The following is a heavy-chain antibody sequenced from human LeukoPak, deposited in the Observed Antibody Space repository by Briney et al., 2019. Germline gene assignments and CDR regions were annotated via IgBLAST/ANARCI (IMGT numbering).Heavy chain of an antibody. CDR1: GYTLTSYD. D-gene: IGHD3-10*01. Sequence: GASVKVSCKASGYTLTSYDINWVRQATGQGLEWLGWMNPNSGNTGYAQKFQGRVTMTRNTSISTAYMERSSLRSEDTAVYYCARGGDYYGSGSLSHGGVDYWGQGTLVTVSS. V-gene: IGHV1-8*01. J-gene: IGHJ4*02. CDR3: ARGGDYYGSGSLSHGGVDY. CDR2: MNPNSGNT.